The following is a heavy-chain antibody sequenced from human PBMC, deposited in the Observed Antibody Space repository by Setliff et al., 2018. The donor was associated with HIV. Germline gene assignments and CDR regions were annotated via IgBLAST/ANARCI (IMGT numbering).Heavy chain of an antibody. CDR3: ARLDYFCPTTKCEHPDY. CDR1: GFTFSDFY. V-gene: IGHV3-11*04. Sequence: PGESLKISCATSGFTFSDFYMSWVRQAAGKGLEWVAYSSGGGTIYYADSVKGRFTISRDNAKNSVFLQMNSLRADDTAIYYCARLDYFCPTTKCEHPDYWGQGTLVTVSS. D-gene: IGHD1-26*01. J-gene: IGHJ4*02. CDR2: SSGGGTI.